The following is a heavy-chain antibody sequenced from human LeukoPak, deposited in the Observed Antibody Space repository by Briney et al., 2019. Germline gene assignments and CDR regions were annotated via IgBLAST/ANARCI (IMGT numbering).Heavy chain of an antibody. Sequence: GGSLRLSCAASGFTFSYYSMNWVRQAPGKGLEWVSYISSSSNTIYYAGSVKGRFTISRDNAKNSLYLQMNSLRDEDTAMYYYARDSASAGDYNYFYATDVWGQGTTVTVSS. CDR3: ARDSASAGDYNYFYATDV. V-gene: IGHV3-48*02. CDR2: ISSSSNTI. CDR1: GFTFSYYS. J-gene: IGHJ6*02. D-gene: IGHD6-13*01.